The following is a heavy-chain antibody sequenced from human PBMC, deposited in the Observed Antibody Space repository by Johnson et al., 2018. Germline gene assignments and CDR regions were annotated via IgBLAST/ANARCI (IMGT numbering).Heavy chain of an antibody. CDR1: GFIFNTYA. D-gene: IGHD6-13*01. CDR3: ARGRIAAAGMAQYVQH. CDR2: LSYDGSYK. Sequence: QVQLVESGGGVVQPGRSLRLSCAASGFIFNTYAMHWVRQAPGKGLEWVATLSYDGSYKYYADSVKGRFTISRDNFNHTLWLQMDSLRAEDTAMYYCARGRIAAAGMAQYVQHWGQGTLVTVSS. J-gene: IGHJ1*01. V-gene: IGHV3-30*14.